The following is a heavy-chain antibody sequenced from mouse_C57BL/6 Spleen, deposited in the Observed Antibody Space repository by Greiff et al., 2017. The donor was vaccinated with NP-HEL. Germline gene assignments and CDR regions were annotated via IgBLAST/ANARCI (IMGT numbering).Heavy chain of an antibody. J-gene: IGHJ3*01. Sequence: QVQLQQPGAELVKPGASVKVSCKASGYTFTSYWMHWVKQRPGQGLEWIGRIHPSDSDTNYNQKFKGKATLTVDKSASTAYMQLSSLTSEDSAVYYCAILYDGYYSWFAYWGQGTLVTVSA. V-gene: IGHV1-74*01. CDR3: AILYDGYYSWFAY. D-gene: IGHD2-3*01. CDR1: GYTFTSYW. CDR2: IHPSDSDT.